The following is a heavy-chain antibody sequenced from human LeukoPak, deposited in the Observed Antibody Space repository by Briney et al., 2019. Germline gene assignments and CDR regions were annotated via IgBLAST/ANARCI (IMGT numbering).Heavy chain of an antibody. V-gene: IGHV4-30-4*08. J-gene: IGHJ4*02. CDR3: ARDGDCSSTSCQSY. Sequence: SQTLSLTCTVSGGSISSGDYYWSWIRQPPGKGLEWIGYIYYSGSTYYNPSLKSRVTISVDTSKNQFSLKLSSVTAADTAVYYCARDGDCSSTSCQSYWGQGTLVTVSS. D-gene: IGHD2-2*01. CDR2: IYYSGST. CDR1: GGSISSGDYY.